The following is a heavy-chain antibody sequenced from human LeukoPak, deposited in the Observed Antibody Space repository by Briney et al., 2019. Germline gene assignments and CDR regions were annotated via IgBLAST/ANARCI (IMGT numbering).Heavy chain of an antibody. CDR2: ISYDGSNK. CDR1: GFTFGSYA. J-gene: IGHJ6*02. V-gene: IGHV3-30*04. D-gene: IGHD3-22*01. CDR3: ARDAGVVVITRVYYGMDV. Sequence: GRSLRLSCAASGFTFGSYAMHWVRQAPGKGLEWVAVISYDGSNKYYADSVKGRFTISRDNSKNTLYLQMNSLRAEDTAVYYCARDAGVVVITRVYYGMDVWGQGTTVTVSS.